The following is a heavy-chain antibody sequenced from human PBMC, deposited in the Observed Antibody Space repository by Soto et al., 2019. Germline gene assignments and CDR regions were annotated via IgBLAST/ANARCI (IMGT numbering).Heavy chain of an antibody. CDR2: IKQDGSDK. CDR3: ARESIVGSTDDAADI. Sequence: EVQLVESGGGLVQPGGSLRLSCAASAFTFSSYYMSWVRQAPGKGLEWVANIKQDGSDKFNVASVKGRFTISRDNAKNSLFLQMNSLRAEDTAVYYCARESIVGSTDDAADIWGQGTMVTVSS. V-gene: IGHV3-7*04. J-gene: IGHJ3*02. CDR1: AFTFSSYY. D-gene: IGHD1-26*01.